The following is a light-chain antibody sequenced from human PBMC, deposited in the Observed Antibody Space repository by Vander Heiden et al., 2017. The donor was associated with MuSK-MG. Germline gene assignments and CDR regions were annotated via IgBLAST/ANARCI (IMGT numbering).Light chain of an antibody. CDR3: NSRDTSGNHHYV. Sequence: SSELTQDPAVSVALGQTVRITCQGDSLRSYYASWYQQKPGQAPVLVIYGKNNRPSGIPDRFSGSSSGNTASLTITGAQAEDEADYYCNSRDTSGNHHYVFGTGTKVKVL. V-gene: IGLV3-19*01. CDR1: SLRSYY. CDR2: GKN. J-gene: IGLJ1*01.